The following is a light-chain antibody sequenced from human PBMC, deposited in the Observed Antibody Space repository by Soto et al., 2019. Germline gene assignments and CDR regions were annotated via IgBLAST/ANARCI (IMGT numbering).Light chain of an antibody. V-gene: IGLV2-11*01. CDR2: DVS. CDR3: CSYAGSYTWV. Sequence: QSALTQPRSVSASPGQSVTISCTGTTSDVGGYNYFSWYQQHPGQAPKLMIYDVSKRPSGVPDRFSGSKSGNTASLTISGLQAEDEADYYCCSYAGSYTWVFGGGPKLTVL. J-gene: IGLJ3*02. CDR1: TSDVGGYNY.